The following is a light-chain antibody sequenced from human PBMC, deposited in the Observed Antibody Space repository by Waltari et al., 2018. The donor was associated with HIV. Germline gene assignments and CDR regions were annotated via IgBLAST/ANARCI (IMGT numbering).Light chain of an antibody. CDR3: QQLSSYPLT. Sequence: DIQLTQSPSSLSASVGVRVTITCRASQGISSYLAWYQQEPGKVPKLLIYAASTLQSGGPSRFSGSGSGTEFTLTISSLQPEDFATYYCQQLSSYPLTFGGGTKVEIK. CDR1: QGISSY. CDR2: AAS. V-gene: IGKV1-9*01. J-gene: IGKJ4*01.